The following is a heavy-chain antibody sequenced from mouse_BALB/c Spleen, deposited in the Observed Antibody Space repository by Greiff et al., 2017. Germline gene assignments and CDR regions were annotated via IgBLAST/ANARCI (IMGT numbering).Heavy chain of an antibody. CDR2: INSNGGST. CDR3: ASQLLRLRGYAMDY. J-gene: IGHJ4*01. Sequence: EVKLVESGGGFVQPGGSLKLSCAASGFTFSSYGMSWVRQTPDKRLELVATINSNGGSTYYPDSVKGRFTISRDNAKNTLYLQMSSLKSEDTAMYYCASQLLRLRGYAMDYWGQGTSVTVSS. D-gene: IGHD1-2*01. V-gene: IGHV5-6-3*01. CDR1: GFTFSSYG.